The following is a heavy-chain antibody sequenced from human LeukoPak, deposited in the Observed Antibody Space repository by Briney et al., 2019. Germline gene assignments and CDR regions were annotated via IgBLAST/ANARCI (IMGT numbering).Heavy chain of an antibody. CDR1: GGSISRHF. CDR3: VRLLDNDSSGDPDTFVL. Sequence: SETLSLTCSVSGGSISRHFWSWIRQSSGKGLEWIAFIHYSGRTKYNPSLQSRVTISIDTSENNFSLKLTSVTAADTAVYYCVRLLDNDSSGDPDTFVLWGQRTVVTVSS. D-gene: IGHD3-22*01. V-gene: IGHV4-59*11. J-gene: IGHJ3*01. CDR2: IHYSGRT.